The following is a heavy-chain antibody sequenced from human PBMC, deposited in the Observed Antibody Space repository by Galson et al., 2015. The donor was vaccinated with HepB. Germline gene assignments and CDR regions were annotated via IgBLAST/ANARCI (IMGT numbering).Heavy chain of an antibody. D-gene: IGHD5-18*01. Sequence: SLRLSCAASGFTFSNYAMNWVRQAPGKGLEWVSTLSGSGGSAYYAESVKGRFTISRDNSENTLYLQMNSLRAEDTAIYYCAKDRERGNSYVDFWGQGTLVTVSS. CDR1: GFTFSNYA. CDR3: AKDRERGNSYVDF. V-gene: IGHV3-23*01. J-gene: IGHJ4*02. CDR2: LSGSGGSA.